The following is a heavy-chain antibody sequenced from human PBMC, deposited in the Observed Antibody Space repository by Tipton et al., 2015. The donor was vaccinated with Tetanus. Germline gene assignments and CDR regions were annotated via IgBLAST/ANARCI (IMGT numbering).Heavy chain of an antibody. CDR2: ISGSGGST. V-gene: IGHV3-23*01. J-gene: IGHJ3*02. Sequence: GSLRLSCAASGFTFSSYAMSWVRQAPGKGLEWVSAISGSGGSTYYADSVKGRFTISRDNSKNTLYLQMNSLRAEDTAVYYCAKPTGSGDSDNDAFDIWGQGTMVTVSS. D-gene: IGHD2-15*01. CDR3: AKPTGSGDSDNDAFDI. CDR1: GFTFSSYA.